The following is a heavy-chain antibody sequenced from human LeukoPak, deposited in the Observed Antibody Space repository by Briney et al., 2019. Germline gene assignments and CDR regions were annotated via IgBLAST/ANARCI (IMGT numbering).Heavy chain of an antibody. V-gene: IGHV3-30*02. CDR2: IGYSGTDT. Sequence: PGGSLRLSCAASGFTFSSFGIHWVRRAPGEGLEWMAYIGYSGTDTYYADSVKGRFTISRDNSKNTVHLQVNSLRAADTALYSCARDLTERKYYIAFWGQGTLVTVSS. J-gene: IGHJ4*02. CDR1: GFTFSSFG. D-gene: IGHD2-8*02. CDR3: ARDLTERKYYIAF.